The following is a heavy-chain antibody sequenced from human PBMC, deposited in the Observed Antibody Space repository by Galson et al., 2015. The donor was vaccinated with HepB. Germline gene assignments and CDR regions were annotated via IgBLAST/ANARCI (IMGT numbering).Heavy chain of an antibody. CDR3: VRDGDFWRGYSYFDS. Sequence: TLSLTCSVSGGSISSGSYWWGWIRQPPGKGLEWIGNIYYNEGPYYDESLKSRVTISVDTSKNQFSLKLTSVTAADTAVYYCVRDGDFWRGYSYFDSWGQGTLVTVSS. J-gene: IGHJ4*02. CDR1: GGSISSGSYW. V-gene: IGHV4-39*07. D-gene: IGHD3-3*01. CDR2: IYYNEGP.